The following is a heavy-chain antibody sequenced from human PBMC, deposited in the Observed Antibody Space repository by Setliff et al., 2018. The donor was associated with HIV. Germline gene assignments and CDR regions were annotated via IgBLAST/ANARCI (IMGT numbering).Heavy chain of an antibody. Sequence: SETLSLTCTVSGGSISRGNHFWNWIRQPPGKGLEWIGYIYYSGSTKYNPSLKSRVTISIDTSKNQFSLKLRSVTAADTAVYYCARGYDFWSGKAPHWFDPWGQGTLVTVSS. CDR1: GGSISRGNHF. J-gene: IGHJ5*02. V-gene: IGHV4-61*01. CDR2: IYYSGST. D-gene: IGHD3-3*01. CDR3: ARGYDFWSGKAPHWFDP.